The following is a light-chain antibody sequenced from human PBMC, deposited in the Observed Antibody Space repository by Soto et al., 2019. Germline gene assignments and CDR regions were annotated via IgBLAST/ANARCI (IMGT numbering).Light chain of an antibody. J-gene: IGKJ3*01. CDR3: QQYYSTPPA. CDR2: WAS. V-gene: IGKV4-1*01. Sequence: DIVMTQSPDSLAVSLGERATINCKSSQSVLYSSNNKNNLAWYQQKPGQPPKLLIYWASTRESGVPDRFSGSGSGPDFTLTISSLQAEDVAVYYCQQYYSTPPAFGPGTKVDIK. CDR1: QSVLYSSNNKNN.